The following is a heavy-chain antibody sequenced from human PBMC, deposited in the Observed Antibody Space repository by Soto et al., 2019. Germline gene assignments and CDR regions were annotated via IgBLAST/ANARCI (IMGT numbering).Heavy chain of an antibody. CDR3: ARHGAYYDILTGYYTGGSLDP. J-gene: IGHJ5*02. V-gene: IGHV4-59*08. Sequence: SEARSLTCTVSGGSISSDSWSWIRQPPGKGLEWIGYIYYSGSTNYTPSLKSRVTISVDTSKNQFSLKLSSVTAADTAVYYCARHGAYYDILTGYYTGGSLDPWGQGTLVTVS. CDR2: IYYSGST. CDR1: GGSISSDS. D-gene: IGHD3-9*01.